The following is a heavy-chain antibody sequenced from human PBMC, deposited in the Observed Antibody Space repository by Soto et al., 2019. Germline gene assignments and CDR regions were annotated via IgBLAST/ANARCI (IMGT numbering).Heavy chain of an antibody. V-gene: IGHV1-18*01. J-gene: IGHJ3*02. CDR1: GYPFSMYG. D-gene: IGHD3-22*01. CDR3: AAGSYYYDSSGYYFDDAFDI. Sequence: ASVKVSCKTSGYPFSMYGISWVRQAPGQGLEWMGWISAYNGNTEYAQKFQGRVTMTRDISTSTAYLELSSLRSEDTAVYYCAAGSYYYDSSGYYFDDAFDIWGQGTMVTVSS. CDR2: ISAYNGNT.